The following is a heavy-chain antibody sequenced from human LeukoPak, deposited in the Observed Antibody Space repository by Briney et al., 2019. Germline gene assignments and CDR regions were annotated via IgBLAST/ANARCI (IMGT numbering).Heavy chain of an antibody. J-gene: IGHJ4*02. CDR1: GFTFSTHS. V-gene: IGHV3-21*01. Sequence: GGSLRLSCAASGFTFSTHSMSWVRQSPGKGLEWVSSISSGSSHIYYADSMQGRFTISRDNAKNSLFLQMNSLRVEDTALYYCARDFGPQLDGSSPPYPFAYGGQGALATVPS. CDR3: ARDFGPQLDGSSPPYPFAY. CDR2: ISSGSSHI. D-gene: IGHD5-24*01.